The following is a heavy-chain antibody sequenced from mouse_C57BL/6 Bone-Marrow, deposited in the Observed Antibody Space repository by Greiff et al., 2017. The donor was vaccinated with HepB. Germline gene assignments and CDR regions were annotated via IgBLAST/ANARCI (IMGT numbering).Heavy chain of an antibody. V-gene: IGHV5-12*01. J-gene: IGHJ4*01. CDR1: GFTFSDYY. CDR3: SSYGAMDY. D-gene: IGHD1-1*01. Sequence: EVQLVESGGGLVQPGGSLKLSCAASGFTFSDYYMYWVRQTPEKRLEWVAYISNGGGRTYYPDTVKGRFTISRDNTKNTLYLQMSRLKSEDTAMYYCSSYGAMDYWGQGTSVTVSS. CDR2: ISNGGGRT.